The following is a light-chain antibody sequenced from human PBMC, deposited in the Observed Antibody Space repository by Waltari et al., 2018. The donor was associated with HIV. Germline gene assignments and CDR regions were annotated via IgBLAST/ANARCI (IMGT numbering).Light chain of an antibody. V-gene: IGLV2-8*01. Sequence: QSALTQPPSASGSPGQSVTISCTGISSDPAVYNYVSWYQQHPGKAPKLIIYEVNKRPSGGPDRFSGSKSGNTASLTVSGLQAEDEAEYYCNSYGGNINFTFGGGTKLTVL. CDR2: EVN. CDR3: NSYGGNINFT. J-gene: IGLJ2*01. CDR1: SSDPAVYNY.